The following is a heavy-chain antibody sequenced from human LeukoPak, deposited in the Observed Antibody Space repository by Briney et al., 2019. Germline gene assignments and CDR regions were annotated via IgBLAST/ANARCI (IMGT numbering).Heavy chain of an antibody. V-gene: IGHV3-33*01. J-gene: IGHJ4*02. CDR3: ARGYSSGFILDY. CDR2: IWYDGSNK. D-gene: IGHD3-22*01. CDR1: GFTFSSYG. Sequence: GGSLRLSCAASGFTFSSYGMHWGRQAPGKGLEWVAVIWYDGSNKYYADSVKGRFTISRDNSKNTLYLQMNSPRAEDTAVYYCARGYSSGFILDYWGQGTLVTVSS.